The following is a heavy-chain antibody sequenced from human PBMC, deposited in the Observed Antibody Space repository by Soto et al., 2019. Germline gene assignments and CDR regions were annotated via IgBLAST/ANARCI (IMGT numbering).Heavy chain of an antibody. CDR2: LNGDASSA. CDR1: GFTFSSYW. D-gene: IGHD3-10*01. V-gene: IGHV3-74*03. Sequence: VQLVESGGGLVQPGESLRLSCAASGFTFSSYWMHWVRQAPGKGLVWVSRLNGDASSASYADSVKGRFTISRDNAKNTLYLQMNSLRVEDTAVYYCARGEGSYSDFWGQGTLVAVSS. J-gene: IGHJ4*02. CDR3: ARGEGSYSDF.